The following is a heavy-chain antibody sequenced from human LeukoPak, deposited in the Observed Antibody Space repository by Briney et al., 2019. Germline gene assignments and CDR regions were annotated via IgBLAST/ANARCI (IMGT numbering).Heavy chain of an antibody. Sequence: PGGSLRLSCAVSGFTLSSSAMSWVRQAPGKGLEWVSAISNNGGYTYYADSVQGRFTISRDNSKSTLCLQMNSLRAEDTAVYYCAKQLGYCSDGSCYFPYWGQGTLVTVSS. J-gene: IGHJ4*02. V-gene: IGHV3-23*01. D-gene: IGHD2-15*01. CDR3: AKQLGYCSDGSCYFPY. CDR2: ISNNGGYT. CDR1: GFTLSSSA.